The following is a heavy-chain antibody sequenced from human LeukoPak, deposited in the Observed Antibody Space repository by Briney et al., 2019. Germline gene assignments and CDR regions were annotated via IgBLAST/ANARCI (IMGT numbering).Heavy chain of an antibody. CDR3: AKDCSSTSCLTEDAFEI. CDR2: ISSSSSTI. CDR1: GFTFSSYS. Sequence: GGSLRLSCAASGFTFSSYSMNWVRQAPGKGLEWVSYISSSSSTIYYADSVKGRFTISRDNAKNSLYLQMNSLRAEDTAVYYCAKDCSSTSCLTEDAFEIWGQGTMVTVSS. D-gene: IGHD2-2*01. V-gene: IGHV3-48*04. J-gene: IGHJ3*02.